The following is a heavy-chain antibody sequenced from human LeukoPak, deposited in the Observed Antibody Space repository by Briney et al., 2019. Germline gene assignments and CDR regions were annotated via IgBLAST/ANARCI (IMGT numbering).Heavy chain of an antibody. CDR3: ARAIYYSPSRYYFDY. Sequence: ASVKVSCKASGYTFTSYGISWVRQAPGQGLEWMGWISSNNGDRDYAQKFQGRVTMTTDTSTSTAYLDLRRLRSDDTAVYYCARAIYYSPSRYYFDYWGQGTLVTVSS. V-gene: IGHV1-18*01. CDR2: ISSNNGDR. J-gene: IGHJ4*02. CDR1: GYTFTSYG. D-gene: IGHD3-10*01.